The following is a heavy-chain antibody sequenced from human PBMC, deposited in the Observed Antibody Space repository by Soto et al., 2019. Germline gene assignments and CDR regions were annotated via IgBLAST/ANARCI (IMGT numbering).Heavy chain of an antibody. CDR1: GYTFTSYA. V-gene: IGHV1-18*01. D-gene: IGHD3-3*01. CDR2: ISTYNGDT. J-gene: IGHJ4*02. CDR3: ARGSLLRTIPEH. Sequence: QVQLVQSGAEVKKPGASLKVSCTASGYTFTSYAITWVRQAPGQGLEWMGWISTYNGDTKYAQNLQGRVTITTDTSTRTAYMELRSLKSDDTAVYYCARGSLLRTIPEHWGQGTLVAVSS.